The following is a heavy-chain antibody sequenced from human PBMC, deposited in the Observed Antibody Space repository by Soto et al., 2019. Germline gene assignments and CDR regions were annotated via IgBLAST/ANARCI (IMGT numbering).Heavy chain of an antibody. CDR2: IYHSGST. Sequence: QVQLQESGPGLVKPSGTLSLTCAVSGGSISSSNWWRWVRQPPGKGLEWIGEIYHSGSTNYNPSLKSRVTISVDKSKNQFSLKLSSVTAADTAVYYCASRLLWFGELRSWFDPWGQGTLVTVSS. CDR1: GGSISSSNW. D-gene: IGHD3-10*01. V-gene: IGHV4-4*02. J-gene: IGHJ5*02. CDR3: ASRLLWFGELRSWFDP.